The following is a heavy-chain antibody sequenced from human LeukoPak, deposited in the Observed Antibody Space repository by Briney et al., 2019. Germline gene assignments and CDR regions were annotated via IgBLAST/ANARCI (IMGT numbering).Heavy chain of an antibody. CDR1: GYTFTSYD. CDR3: ARGQDYYDSSGYSADYYYYGMDV. J-gene: IGHJ6*02. D-gene: IGHD3-22*01. Sequence: ASVKVSCKASGYTFTSYDINWVRQATGQGLEWLGWMNLYSGNTGYAQKFQGRVTMTRNTSISTAYMELCSLRSEDTAVYYCARGQDYYDSSGYSADYYYYGMDVWGQGTTVTVSS. V-gene: IGHV1-8*01. CDR2: MNLYSGNT.